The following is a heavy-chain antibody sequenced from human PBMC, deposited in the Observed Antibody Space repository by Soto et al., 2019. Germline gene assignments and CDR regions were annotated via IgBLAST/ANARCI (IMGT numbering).Heavy chain of an antibody. CDR3: ARELGQQLVDY. V-gene: IGHV1-18*01. CDR2: INGYNGNT. Sequence: QVQLVQSGAEVKKPGASVKVSCKASGYTFNSYGISWVRQAPGQGLEWMGWINGYNGNTKYAQKLQSXVTMTTDTSTSTAYMELRSLRSDDTAVYYCARELGQQLVDYWGQGTLVTVSS. CDR1: GYTFNSYG. D-gene: IGHD6-13*01. J-gene: IGHJ4*02.